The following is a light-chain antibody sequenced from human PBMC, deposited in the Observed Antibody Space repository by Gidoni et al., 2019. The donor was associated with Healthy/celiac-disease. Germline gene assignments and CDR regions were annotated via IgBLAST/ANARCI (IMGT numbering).Light chain of an antibody. CDR1: QGISSY. Sequence: IQLTQPPSSLSASVGDRVTITCRASQGISSYLALYQQQPGKAPKLLLYAASTLQSGVPSRFSGSGSGTDFTLTISSLQPEDFATYYCQQLNSYPLTFGGGTKVEIK. V-gene: IGKV1-9*01. J-gene: IGKJ4*01. CDR2: AAS. CDR3: QQLNSYPLT.